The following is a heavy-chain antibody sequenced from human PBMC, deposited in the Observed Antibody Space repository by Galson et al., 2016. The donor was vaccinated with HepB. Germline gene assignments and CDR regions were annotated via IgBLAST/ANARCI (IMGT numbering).Heavy chain of an antibody. CDR1: GGSISSGGYY. CDR2: IYHSGST. CDR3: ARDRSSGSGNFGY. V-gene: IGHV4-31*03. D-gene: IGHD3-10*01. J-gene: IGHJ4*02. Sequence: TLSLTCTVYGGSISSGGYYWSWIRQHPGKGLEWIGYIYHSGSTYYNPSLKSRVTISVDTSKNQFSLKLSSVTAADTAVYYCARDRSSGSGNFGYWGQGTLVTVSS.